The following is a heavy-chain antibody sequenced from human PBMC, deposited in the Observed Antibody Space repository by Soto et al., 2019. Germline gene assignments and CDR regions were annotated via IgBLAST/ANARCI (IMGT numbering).Heavy chain of an antibody. V-gene: IGHV4-39*01. J-gene: IGHJ4*02. Sequence: QLQLQESGPGLVKPSETLSLTCTVSGGSISSSSYYWGWIRQPPGKGLEWIGSIYYSGSTYYNPSLKSRVTISVDTSKNRFSLKLSSVTAADTAVYYCASTSSGWHGGDYWGQGTLVTVSS. CDR3: ASTSSGWHGGDY. CDR1: GGSISSSSYY. D-gene: IGHD6-19*01. CDR2: IYYSGST.